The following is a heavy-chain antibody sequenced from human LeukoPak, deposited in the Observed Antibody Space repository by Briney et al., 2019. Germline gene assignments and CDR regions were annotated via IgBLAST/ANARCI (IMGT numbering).Heavy chain of an antibody. CDR1: GDSISSNSYY. D-gene: IGHD3-10*01. V-gene: IGHV4-39*01. J-gene: IGHJ4*01. CDR3: ASRVYGLGSFNY. Sequence: MTSETLSLTCTVSGDSISSNSYYWDWIRQPPGKGLEWIGSIYNSGSTYYNPSLKSRVTISVDTSKNQFSLKVSSVTAADTAVYYCASRVYGLGSFNYWGQGTLVTVSS. CDR2: IYNSGST.